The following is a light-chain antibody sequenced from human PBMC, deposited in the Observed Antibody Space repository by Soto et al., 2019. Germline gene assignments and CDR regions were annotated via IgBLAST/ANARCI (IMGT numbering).Light chain of an antibody. Sequence: QSVLTQPPSVSGAPGQRVTISCTGSSSNIGAGFDVHWYHQIAGTAPKLLIYGNSNRPSGVPDRFSGSKSGTSASLAINGLQAEDEADYYCQSYDRSLRGYVFGTGTKVTVL. CDR1: SSNIGAGFD. V-gene: IGLV1-40*01. CDR2: GNS. CDR3: QSYDRSLRGYV. J-gene: IGLJ1*01.